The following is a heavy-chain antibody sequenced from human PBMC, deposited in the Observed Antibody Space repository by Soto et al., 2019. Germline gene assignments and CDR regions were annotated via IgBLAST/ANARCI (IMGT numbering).Heavy chain of an antibody. D-gene: IGHD6-19*01. J-gene: IGHJ5*02. CDR1: GGTFSSYT. CDR3: ARDSKAVAGGFDP. CDR2: IIPILGIA. V-gene: IGHV1-69*08. Sequence: QVQLVQSGAEVKKPGSSVKVSCKASGGTFSSYTISWVRQAPGQGLEWMGRIIPILGIANYAQKFQGRVTITADKSTSTAYMELSSLRSEDTAMYYCARDSKAVAGGFDPWGQGTLVTVSS.